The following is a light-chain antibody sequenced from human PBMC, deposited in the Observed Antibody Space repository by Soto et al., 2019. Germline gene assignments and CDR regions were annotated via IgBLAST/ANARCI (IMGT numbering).Light chain of an antibody. Sequence: QSALTQPASVSGSPGQSITLSCTGTSSDVGGYNYVSWYQQHPGKAPKLMIYDVSNRPSGVSNRFSGSKSGNTASLTISGLQDEDEEDYYCSSYTSSSTYVVGTGTKLTVL. J-gene: IGLJ1*01. CDR3: SSYTSSSTYV. CDR1: SSDVGGYNY. V-gene: IGLV2-14*01. CDR2: DVS.